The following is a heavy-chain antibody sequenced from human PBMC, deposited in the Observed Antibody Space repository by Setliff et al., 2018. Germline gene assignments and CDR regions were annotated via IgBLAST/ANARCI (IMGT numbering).Heavy chain of an antibody. Sequence: LRLSCAASGFTFSSYAMSWVRQAPGKGLEWVSAISGSGGSTYYADSVKGQFTISRDNSKNPLYLQMNSLSAEDTAVYYCAKRDYYDSSGYLLPYMDVWGKGTTVTVSS. D-gene: IGHD3-22*01. CDR2: ISGSGGST. CDR1: GFTFSSYA. CDR3: AKRDYYDSSGYLLPYMDV. J-gene: IGHJ6*03. V-gene: IGHV3-23*01.